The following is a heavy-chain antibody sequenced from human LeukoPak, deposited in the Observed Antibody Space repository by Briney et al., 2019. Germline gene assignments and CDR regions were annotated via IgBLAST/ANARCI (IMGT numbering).Heavy chain of an antibody. CDR3: ARVPYSSSWFNSSDY. CDR2: IIPIFGTA. J-gene: IGHJ4*02. Sequence: SVKVSCKASGGTFSSYAISWVRQAPGQGLEWMGGIIPIFGTANYAQKFQGRVTITADESTSTAYMELSSLRSEDTAVYYCARVPYSSSWFNSSDYWGQGTLVTVSS. D-gene: IGHD6-13*01. V-gene: IGHV1-69*13. CDR1: GGTFSSYA.